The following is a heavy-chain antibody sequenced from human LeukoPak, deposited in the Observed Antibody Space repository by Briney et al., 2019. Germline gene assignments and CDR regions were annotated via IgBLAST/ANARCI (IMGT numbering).Heavy chain of an antibody. J-gene: IGHJ4*02. CDR1: GYTFTSYG. CDR2: ISAYNGNT. V-gene: IGHV1-18*01. Sequence: ASVKVPCKASGYTFTSYGISWVRQAPGQGLEWMGWISAYNGNTNYAQKLQGRVTMTTDTSTSTAYMELRSLRSDDTAVYYCARDEDPGYSSSWIDYWGQGTLVTVSS. CDR3: ARDEDPGYSSSWIDY. D-gene: IGHD6-13*01.